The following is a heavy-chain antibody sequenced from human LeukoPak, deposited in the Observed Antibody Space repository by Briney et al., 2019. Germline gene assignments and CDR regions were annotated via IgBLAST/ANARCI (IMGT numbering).Heavy chain of an antibody. Sequence: SETLSLTCTVSGGSISSGFYYWSWIRQPPGKGLEWIGYIYYSGSTYYNPSLKSRVTISVDTSKNQFSLKLSSVTAADTAMYYCGRNAAYCIDCWGQGILVTVSS. J-gene: IGHJ1*01. D-gene: IGHD3-9*01. CDR3: GRNAAYCIDC. CDR1: GGSISSGFYY. CDR2: IYYSGST. V-gene: IGHV4-30-4*01.